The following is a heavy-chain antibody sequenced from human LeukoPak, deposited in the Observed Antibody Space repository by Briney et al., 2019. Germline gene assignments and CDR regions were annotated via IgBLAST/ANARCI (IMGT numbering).Heavy chain of an antibody. D-gene: IGHD6-13*01. J-gene: IGHJ4*02. CDR2: THFRGGT. CDR1: GASISSSYY. V-gene: IGHV4-39*01. Sequence: SETLSLTCTVSGASISSSYYWGWIRQSPGKGLEWIASTHFRGGTYYNPSLKSRVTISVDATKNVCSLKLTSVAAAETAVYYCVRHIAMGSPLYDWGQGTLVTVSA. CDR3: VRHIAMGSPLYD.